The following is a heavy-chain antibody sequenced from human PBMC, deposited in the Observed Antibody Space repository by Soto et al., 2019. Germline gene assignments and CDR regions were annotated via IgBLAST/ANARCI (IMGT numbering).Heavy chain of an antibody. V-gene: IGHV3-53*01. Sequence: PGGSLRHSCAASRFTVSSDYLSWVRQPPGKGLEWVSVIYSGRSTYYADSVKGVVTIYSDNSKNTLYLQMNSLRAEDVVVYYCERGQAYDLRSGYYRGEVAAVYLWRKGTRVTVSS. D-gene: IGHD3-3*01. CDR1: RFTVSSDY. J-gene: IGHJ6*04. CDR3: ERGQAYDLRSGYYRGEVAAVYL. CDR2: IYSGRST.